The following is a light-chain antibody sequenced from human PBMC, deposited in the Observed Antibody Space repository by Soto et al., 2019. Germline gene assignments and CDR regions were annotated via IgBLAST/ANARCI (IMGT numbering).Light chain of an antibody. CDR3: QQYERSPTT. CDR2: GAS. Sequence: EIVLTQSPGTLSLSPGERATLSCRASQSVSSTYLAWYQQKPGRAPSLLIYGASRRATGIPDRFSGSGSGRDFTLTISRLEPEDFAVYYCQQYERSPTTFGGGTKVEIK. CDR1: QSVSSTY. J-gene: IGKJ4*01. V-gene: IGKV3-20*01.